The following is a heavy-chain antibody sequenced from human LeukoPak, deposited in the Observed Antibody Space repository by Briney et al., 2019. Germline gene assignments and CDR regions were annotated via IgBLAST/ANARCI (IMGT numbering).Heavy chain of an antibody. D-gene: IGHD1-1*01. CDR3: VRVKGTYFDY. CDR2: ISPSSGNI. CDR1: GFPLSSYS. J-gene: IGHJ4*02. Sequence: PGGSLRLSCVAPGFPLSSYSINWIRQAPGKGLEWVSYISPSSGNIYYLDSVQGRFTVSRDNDRNSLFLQIDSPTAEDTAVYFCVRVKGTYFDYWGQGALVTVSP. V-gene: IGHV3-48*01.